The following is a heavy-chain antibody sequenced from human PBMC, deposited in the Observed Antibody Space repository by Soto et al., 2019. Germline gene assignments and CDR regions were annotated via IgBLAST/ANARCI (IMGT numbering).Heavy chain of an antibody. CDR1: GYSFTSYY. V-gene: IGHV5-51*03. CDR3: ATIFHSPRGHHYYYGVDV. Sequence: PGESLKISCKGSGYSFTSYYIGWVRQMPGTGLEWMGIIYPDDSHTRYSPSFEGQVTTSVDKSINTAYLQWSSLKASDTAIYYCATIFHSPRGHHYYYGVDVWGQGTTVTVSS. J-gene: IGHJ6*02. CDR2: IYPDDSHT.